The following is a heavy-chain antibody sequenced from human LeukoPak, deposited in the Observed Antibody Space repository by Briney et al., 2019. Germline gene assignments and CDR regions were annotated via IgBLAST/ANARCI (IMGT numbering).Heavy chain of an antibody. Sequence: GGSLRLSCAASGFTVSSNYMSWVRQAPGKGLEWVSVIYSGGSTYYADSVKGRFTISRDNSKNTLYLQMNSLRAEDTAVYYCASKFGSYYYYGMDVWGQGTTVTVSS. CDR2: IYSGGST. CDR1: GFTVSSNY. D-gene: IGHD1-26*01. V-gene: IGHV3-66*01. J-gene: IGHJ6*02. CDR3: ASKFGSYYYYGMDV.